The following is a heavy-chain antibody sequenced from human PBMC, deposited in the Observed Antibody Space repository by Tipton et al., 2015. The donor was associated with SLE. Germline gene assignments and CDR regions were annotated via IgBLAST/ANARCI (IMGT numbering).Heavy chain of an antibody. D-gene: IGHD5-12*01. CDR3: ARDGPITPAPDFDY. J-gene: IGHJ4*02. Sequence: SLRLSCAASGFTFSSYSMNWVRQAPGKGLEWVSSISSSSSYIYYADSVKGRFTISRDNAKNSLYLQMNSLRAEDTAVYYCARDGPITPAPDFDYWGQGTLVTVSS. CDR2: ISSSSSYI. V-gene: IGHV3-21*01. CDR1: GFTFSSYS.